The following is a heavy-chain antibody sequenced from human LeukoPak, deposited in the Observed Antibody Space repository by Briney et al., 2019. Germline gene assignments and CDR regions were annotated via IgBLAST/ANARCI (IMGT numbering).Heavy chain of an antibody. V-gene: IGHV4-39*07. Sequence: PSETLSLTCTVSGGSVSSSSYYWGWIRQPPGKGLVWIGSIYYSGSTYYNPSLKSRVTISVDTSKNQFSLKLSSVTAADTAVYYCARGRSLSGSYLIKGRGFDYWGQGTLVTVSS. CDR1: GGSVSSSSYY. CDR2: IYYSGST. CDR3: ARGRSLSGSYLIKGRGFDY. D-gene: IGHD1-26*01. J-gene: IGHJ4*02.